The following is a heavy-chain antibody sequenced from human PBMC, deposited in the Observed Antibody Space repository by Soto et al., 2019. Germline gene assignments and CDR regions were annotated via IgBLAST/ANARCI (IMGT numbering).Heavy chain of an antibody. CDR3: ARGSFDWLLSQVGPYYFDY. J-gene: IGHJ4*02. D-gene: IGHD3-9*01. CDR1: GYTFTGYY. V-gene: IGHV1-2*04. Sequence: GASVKVSCKASGYTFTGYYMHWVRQAPGQGLEWMGWINPNSGGTNYAQKFQGWVTMTRDTSISTAYMELSRLRSDDTAVYYCARGSFDWLLSQVGPYYFDYWGQGTLVTVSS. CDR2: INPNSGGT.